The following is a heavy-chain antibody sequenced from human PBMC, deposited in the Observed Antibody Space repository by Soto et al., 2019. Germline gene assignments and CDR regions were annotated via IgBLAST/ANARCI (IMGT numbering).Heavy chain of an antibody. V-gene: IGHV3-30-3*01. CDR1: GFTFSSYA. J-gene: IGHJ4*02. CDR2: ISYDGSNK. D-gene: IGHD2-15*01. Sequence: PGGSLSLSCAASGFTFSSYAMHWVRQAPGKGLEWVAVISYDGSNKYYADSVKGRFTISRDNSKNTLYLQMNSLRAEDTAVYYCATRDIKRYCSGGSCYSVDYWGQGTLVTAPQ. CDR3: ATRDIKRYCSGGSCYSVDY.